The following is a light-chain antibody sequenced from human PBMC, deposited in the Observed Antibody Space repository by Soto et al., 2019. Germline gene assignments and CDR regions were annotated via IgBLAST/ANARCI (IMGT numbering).Light chain of an antibody. V-gene: IGKV3-20*01. CDR1: QSVSSSY. CDR2: GAS. Sequence: EIVLTQSPGTLSLSPGERATLSCRAIQSVSSSYLAWYQQKPGQAPRLLIYGASSRATGIPDRFSGSGSGTDFTLTISGLEPEDFSVYYCQKYGSSPWTFGQGTKVEIK. J-gene: IGKJ1*01. CDR3: QKYGSSPWT.